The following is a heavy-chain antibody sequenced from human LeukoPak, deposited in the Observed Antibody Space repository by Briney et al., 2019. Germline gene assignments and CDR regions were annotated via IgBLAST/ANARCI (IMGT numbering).Heavy chain of an antibody. CDR2: IYSGGST. V-gene: IGHV3-53*01. CDR1: GFTVSSNY. CDR3: ARAWTGDY. Sequence: TGGSLRLSCAASGFTVSSNYMSWVRQAPGKGLEWVSVIYSGGSTYYADSVKGRFTISRDNSKNTLNLQMNSLRVEDTAVYYCARAWTGDYWGQGTLVTVSS. J-gene: IGHJ4*02. D-gene: IGHD3/OR15-3a*01.